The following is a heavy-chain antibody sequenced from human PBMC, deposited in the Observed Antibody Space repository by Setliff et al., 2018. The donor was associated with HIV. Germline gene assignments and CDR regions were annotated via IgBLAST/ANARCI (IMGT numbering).Heavy chain of an antibody. CDR3: ARHNVRTKMIIVGARGPYYYMDV. CDR1: GGSISSRSYY. CDR2: IYYSGST. D-gene: IGHD1-26*01. J-gene: IGHJ6*03. V-gene: IGHV4-39*01. Sequence: PSETLSLTCTVSGGSISSRSYYWGWIRQPPGKGLEWIGSIYYSGSTYYNPSLKSRVTISVDTSKNQFSLKLSSVTAADTAVYYCARHNVRTKMIIVGARGPYYYMDVWGKGTTVTVSS.